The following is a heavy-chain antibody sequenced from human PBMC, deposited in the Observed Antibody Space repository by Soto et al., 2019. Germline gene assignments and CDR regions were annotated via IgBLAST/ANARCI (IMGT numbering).Heavy chain of an antibody. J-gene: IGHJ6*02. V-gene: IGHV3-11*01. Sequence: VQLLESGGGLVQPGGSLRLSCAASGFIFSDYYMTWIRQTPGKGLEWLSCSSNRDRSTYYADSVKDRFVVSKDNAKNLVYLQMNSLRAEDTAVYFCARAWKIEKFGVISMSKGLDVWGQGTTVTVSS. CDR3: ARAWKIEKFGVISMSKGLDV. CDR1: GFIFSDYY. CDR2: SSNRDRST. D-gene: IGHD3-3*01.